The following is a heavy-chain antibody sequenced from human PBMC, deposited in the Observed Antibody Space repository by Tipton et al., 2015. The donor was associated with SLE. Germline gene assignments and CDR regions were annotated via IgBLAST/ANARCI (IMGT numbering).Heavy chain of an antibody. J-gene: IGHJ5*02. D-gene: IGHD5-12*01. V-gene: IGHV4-4*08. CDR1: GNSISSYY. CDR3: AGSGYDYFKWFDP. CDR2: IYISGSI. Sequence: GLVKPSETLSLTCTVSGNSISSYYWSWIRQSPEKGLEWIGSIYISGSIHYNPSLKSRVTMSVDTSKNQFSLKLNSLTAADTAVYYCAGSGYDYFKWFDPWGQGILVTVSS.